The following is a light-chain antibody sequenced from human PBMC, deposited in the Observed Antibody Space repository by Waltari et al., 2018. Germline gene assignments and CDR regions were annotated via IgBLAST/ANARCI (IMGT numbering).Light chain of an antibody. J-gene: IGLJ2*01. Sequence: QLVLTQSPSASASLGASVKLTCPLSSGHSTYPTPWHQQQPGKGPRYLMRDNSDGTHSKGDGIPDRFSGSTSGGERHLTISSLQSEDEADYYCQTWGTGTVVFGGGTKLTVL. CDR1: SGHSTYP. V-gene: IGLV4-69*01. CDR2: DNSDGTH. CDR3: QTWGTGTVV.